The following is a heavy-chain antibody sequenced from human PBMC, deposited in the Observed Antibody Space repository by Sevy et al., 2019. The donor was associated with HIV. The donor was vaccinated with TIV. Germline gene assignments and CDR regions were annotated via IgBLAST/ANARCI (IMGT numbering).Heavy chain of an antibody. CDR1: GFTFSNAW. J-gene: IGHJ6*02. Sequence: GGSLRLSCAASGFTFSNAWMSWVCQAPGKGLEWVGRIKGKLDGGTIDYAETVKGRFSISRDDSGKTLYLQKSRLKSEDTAVYYCITDPGYSGYDEEVIHYYYAGMDVCGQGTTVTVSS. CDR2: IKGKLDGGTI. CDR3: ITDPGYSGYDEEVIHYYYAGMDV. V-gene: IGHV3-15*01. D-gene: IGHD5-12*01.